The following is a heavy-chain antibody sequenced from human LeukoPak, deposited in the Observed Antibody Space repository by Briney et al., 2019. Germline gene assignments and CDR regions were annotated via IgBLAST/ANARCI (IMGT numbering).Heavy chain of an antibody. CDR3: ARDRDYDFWGGHKPPDY. D-gene: IGHD3-3*01. V-gene: IGHV1-18*01. CDR1: GYTFTSYG. CDR2: ISAYNGNT. Sequence: ASVKVSCKASGYTFTSYGISWVRQAPGQGLEWMGWISAYNGNTNYAQKLQGRVTMTTDTSTSTAYMELRSLRSDDTAVYYCARDRDYDFWGGHKPPDYWGQGTLVTVSS. J-gene: IGHJ4*02.